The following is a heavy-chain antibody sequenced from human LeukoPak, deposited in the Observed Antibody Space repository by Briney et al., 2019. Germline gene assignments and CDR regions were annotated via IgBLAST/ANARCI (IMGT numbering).Heavy chain of an antibody. CDR2: IYYSGST. J-gene: IGHJ2*01. V-gene: IGHV4-61*01. CDR3: ARDLVVGATYWYFDL. D-gene: IGHD1-26*01. CDR1: GSSISSSTYY. Sequence: SETLSLTCTVSGSSISSSTYYWGWIRQPPGKGLEWIGYIYYSGSTNYNPSLKSRVTISVDTPKNQFSLKLSSVTAADTAVYYCARDLVVGATYWYFDLWGRGTLVTVSS.